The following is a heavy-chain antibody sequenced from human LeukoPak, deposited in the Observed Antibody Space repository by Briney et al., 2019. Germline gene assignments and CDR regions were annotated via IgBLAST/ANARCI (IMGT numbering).Heavy chain of an antibody. CDR2: FDPEDGET. D-gene: IGHD1-26*01. CDR1: GYTLTELS. Sequence: ASVKVSCKVSGYTLTELSVHWVRQAPGKGPEWMGGFDPEDGETIYAQKFQGRVTMTEDTSTDTTYMELSSLRSEDTAVYYCATHSGNYYLGALDVWGQGTMVTVSS. CDR3: ATHSGNYYLGALDV. V-gene: IGHV1-24*01. J-gene: IGHJ3*01.